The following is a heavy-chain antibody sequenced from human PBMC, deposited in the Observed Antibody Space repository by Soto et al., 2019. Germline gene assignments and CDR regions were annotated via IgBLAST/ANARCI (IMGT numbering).Heavy chain of an antibody. D-gene: IGHD3-22*01. V-gene: IGHV1-58*01. CDR2: IVVGSGNT. Sequence: SVKVSCKASGFTFTSSAVQWVRQARGQRLEWIGWIVVGSGNTNYAQKFQERVTITRDMSTSTAYMELSSLRSEDTAVYYCAAVASDYYDSSGYPDAFDIWGQGTMVTVSS. J-gene: IGHJ3*02. CDR1: GFTFTSSA. CDR3: AAVASDYYDSSGYPDAFDI.